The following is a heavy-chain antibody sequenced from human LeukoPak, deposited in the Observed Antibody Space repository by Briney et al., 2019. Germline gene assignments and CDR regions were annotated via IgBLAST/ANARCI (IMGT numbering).Heavy chain of an antibody. CDR2: INHSGST. Sequence: PSETLSLTCAVYGGSFSGYYWSWIRQPPGKGLEWIGEINHSGSTNYNPSLKSRVTISVDTSKNQFSMKLSSVTAADTAVYYCARRALLWFGERVSFDPWGQGTLVTVSS. V-gene: IGHV4-34*01. J-gene: IGHJ5*02. CDR3: ARRALLWFGERVSFDP. CDR1: GGSFSGYY. D-gene: IGHD3-10*01.